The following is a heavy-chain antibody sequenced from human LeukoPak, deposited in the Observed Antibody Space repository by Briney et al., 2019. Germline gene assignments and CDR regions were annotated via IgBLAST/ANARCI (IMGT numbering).Heavy chain of an antibody. CDR2: IIPILGIA. J-gene: IGHJ4*02. Sequence: ASVKVSCKASGGTFSSYAISWVRQAPGQGLEWMGRIIPILGIANYAQKFQGRVTITTDESTSTAYMELSSLRSEDTAVYYCARQGNTAMATFDYWGQGTLVTVSS. V-gene: IGHV1-69*04. CDR1: GGTFSSYA. D-gene: IGHD5-18*01. CDR3: ARQGNTAMATFDY.